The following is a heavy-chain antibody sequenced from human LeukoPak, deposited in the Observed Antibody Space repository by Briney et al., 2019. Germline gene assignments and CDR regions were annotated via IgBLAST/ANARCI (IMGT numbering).Heavy chain of an antibody. CDR2: INPSGGST. D-gene: IGHD1-26*01. CDR3: ALFSRLSGSYYPFDY. Sequence: ASVKVSCKASGYTFTSYYMHLVRQAPGQGLEWMGIINPSGGSTSYAQKFQGRVTMTRDTSTSTVYMELSSLRSEDTAVYYCALFSRLSGSYYPFDYWGQGTLVTVSS. J-gene: IGHJ4*02. CDR1: GYTFTSYY. V-gene: IGHV1-46*03.